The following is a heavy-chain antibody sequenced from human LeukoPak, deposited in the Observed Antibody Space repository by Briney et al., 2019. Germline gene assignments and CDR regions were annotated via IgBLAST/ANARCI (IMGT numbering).Heavy chain of an antibody. Sequence: GGSLRLSCAASGFTFSSYGMHWVRQAPGKGLEWVAVISYDGSNKYYADSVKGRFTISRDNSKNTLYLQMNSLRAEDTAVYYCAIGGYCGGDCYPGEELLGDDAFDIWGQGTMVTVSS. CDR1: GFTFSSYG. CDR2: ISYDGSNK. J-gene: IGHJ3*02. CDR3: AIGGYCGGDCYPGEELLGDDAFDI. V-gene: IGHV3-30*03. D-gene: IGHD2-21*02.